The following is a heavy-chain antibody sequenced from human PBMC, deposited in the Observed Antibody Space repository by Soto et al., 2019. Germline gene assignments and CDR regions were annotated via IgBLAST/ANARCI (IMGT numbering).Heavy chain of an antibody. CDR2: IKQDGSEK. V-gene: IGHV3-7*01. D-gene: IGHD1-1*01. CDR3: ARVQLQVVIPDY. Sequence: EVQLVESGGGLVQPGGSLRLSCAASGFTFSSYWMNWVRQAPGKGLEWVANIKQDGSEKYYVDSVQGRFTISREYTKNSLYLQMNSLRDQDTAVYYCARVQLQVVIPDYWGQGTLVTVSS. J-gene: IGHJ4*02. CDR1: GFTFSSYW.